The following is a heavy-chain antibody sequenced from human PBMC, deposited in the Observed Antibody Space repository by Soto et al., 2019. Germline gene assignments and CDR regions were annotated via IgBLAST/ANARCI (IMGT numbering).Heavy chain of an antibody. Sequence: SETMSLTCAVYGGSFSGYYWSWIRQPPGKGLEWIGEINHSGSTNYNPSLKSRVTISVDTSKNQFSLKLSSVTAADTAVYYCASPAVGATGYFDYWGQGTLVTVSS. CDR3: ASPAVGATGYFDY. V-gene: IGHV4-34*01. J-gene: IGHJ4*02. CDR1: GGSFSGYY. D-gene: IGHD1-26*01. CDR2: INHSGST.